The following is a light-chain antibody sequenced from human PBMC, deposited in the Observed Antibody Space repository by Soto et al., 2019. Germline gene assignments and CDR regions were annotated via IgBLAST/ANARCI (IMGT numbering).Light chain of an antibody. J-gene: IGLJ3*02. Sequence: QSVLTQSPSASASLEASVKLTCTLRSGHSSYAIAWYQQRPEKGPRYLMKLDCDGSHSKRDGIPDRFSGSSSGAERYLTISSLQCEDEADYFCQTWGTGIRVFGGGTKLTVL. V-gene: IGLV4-69*01. CDR2: LDCDGSH. CDR3: QTWGTGIRV. CDR1: SGHSSYA.